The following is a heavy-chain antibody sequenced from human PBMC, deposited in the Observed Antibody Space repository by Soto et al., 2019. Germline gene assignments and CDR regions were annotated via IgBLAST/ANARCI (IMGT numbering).Heavy chain of an antibody. V-gene: IGHV1-69*12. CDR2: IILIFGTP. Sequence: QVQLVQSGAEVKKPGSSVKVSCKASGGTFSSYAINWVRQAPGQGLEWMGGIILIFGTPDYAQRFQGRVTITADESTSKAYMELSSPRSEDTAVYYCARQGSNEYYYYGMDVWGQGTTVTVSS. D-gene: IGHD3-10*01. CDR1: GGTFSSYA. CDR3: ARQGSNEYYYYGMDV. J-gene: IGHJ6*02.